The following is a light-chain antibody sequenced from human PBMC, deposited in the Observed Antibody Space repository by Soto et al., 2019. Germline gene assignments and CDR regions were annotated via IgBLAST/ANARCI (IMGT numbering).Light chain of an antibody. CDR3: QQYGGSPQT. CDR1: QSVSNY. J-gene: IGKJ1*01. V-gene: IGKV3-20*01. CDR2: GAS. Sequence: EIVLTQSPGTPSLSPGERATLSCRARQSVSNYLAWYQQKPGQAPRLLIYGASSRATGIPDRFSGSGSGTDFTLTISRLEPEDFAVYYCQQYGGSPQTFGQGTKV.